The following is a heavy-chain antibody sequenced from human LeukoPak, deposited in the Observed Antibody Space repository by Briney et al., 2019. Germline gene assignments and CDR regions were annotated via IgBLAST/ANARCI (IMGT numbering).Heavy chain of an antibody. V-gene: IGHV4-39*07. J-gene: IGHJ4*02. CDR3: ARVGSGYDFFDY. D-gene: IGHD3/OR15-3a*01. Sequence: SETLSLTCTVSGGSISSGSYYWGWIRQPPGKGLEWIGSIYYSGRTYYSPSLKSRVTISVDTPKNQFSLKLSSVSAADTAVYYCARVGSGYDFFDYWGQGTLVTVSS. CDR2: IYYSGRT. CDR1: GGSISSGSYY.